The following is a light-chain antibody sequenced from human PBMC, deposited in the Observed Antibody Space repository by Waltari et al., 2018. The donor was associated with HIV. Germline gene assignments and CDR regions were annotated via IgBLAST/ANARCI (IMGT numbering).Light chain of an antibody. CDR1: QTIDTD. J-gene: IGKJ5*01. V-gene: IGKV1-39*01. CDR3: QQSFSTPIT. CDR2: SAS. Sequence: DIQMTQSPSSLSASAGDRVTITCRASQTIDTDLNWYKQRPGEAPYLLIYSASSLQSGVPSRVSGSGSGTDFTLIINSLQPEDFATYYCQQSFSTPITFGQGTRL.